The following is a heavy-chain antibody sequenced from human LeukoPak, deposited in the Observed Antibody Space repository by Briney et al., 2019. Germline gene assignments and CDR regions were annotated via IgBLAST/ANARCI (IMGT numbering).Heavy chain of an antibody. CDR1: GFTFSSYG. V-gene: IGHV3-30*02. J-gene: IGHJ3*02. Sequence: GGSLRLSCAASGFTFSSYGMHWVRQAPGKGLEWVAFIRYDGSNKYYADSVKGRFTISRDNAKNSLYLQMNSLRAEDTAVYYCARDIGGSGYYYGPSAFDIWGQGTMVTVSS. CDR3: ARDIGGSGYYYGPSAFDI. CDR2: IRYDGSNK. D-gene: IGHD3-22*01.